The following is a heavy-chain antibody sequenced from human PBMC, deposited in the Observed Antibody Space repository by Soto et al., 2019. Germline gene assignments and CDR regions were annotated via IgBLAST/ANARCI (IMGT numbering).Heavy chain of an antibody. J-gene: IGHJ5*02. CDR1: GGSISSSSYY. D-gene: IGHD2-15*01. V-gene: IGHV4-39*01. CDR2: IYYSGST. Sequence: PSETLSLTCTVSGGSISSSSYYWGWIRQPPGKGLEWIGSIYYSGSTYYNPSLKSRVTISVDTSKNQFSLKLSSVTAADTAVYYCARRAVVVGNTWFDPWGQGTLVTVSS. CDR3: ARRAVVVGNTWFDP.